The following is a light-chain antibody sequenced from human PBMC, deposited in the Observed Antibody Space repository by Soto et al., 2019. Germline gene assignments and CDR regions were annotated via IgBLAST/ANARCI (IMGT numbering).Light chain of an antibody. J-gene: IGLJ3*02. CDR3: SVWDANLSAWV. V-gene: IGLV1-47*01. CDR2: RNN. CDR1: SSNIGKNY. Sequence: QSVLTQPPSASGTPGQRVTISCSGSSSNIGKNYVYWYQQLPGTAPKLLIYRNNQRPSGVPDQFSGSKSGTSASLAFSGLRSEDEADYYCSVWDANLSAWVFGGGTKLTVL.